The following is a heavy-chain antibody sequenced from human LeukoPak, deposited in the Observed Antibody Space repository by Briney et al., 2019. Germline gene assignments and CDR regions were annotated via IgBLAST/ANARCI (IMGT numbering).Heavy chain of an antibody. CDR2: ISSSGSTI. D-gene: IGHD3-16*01. CDR3: ARDGGYYYYMDV. V-gene: IGHV3-48*03. CDR1: GFTFSSYE. Sequence: QPGGSLRLSCAASGFTFSSYEMNWVRQAPGKGLEWVSYISSSGSTIYYADSVKGRFTISRDNAKNSLYLQMNSLRAEDTAVYYCARDGGYYYYMDVWGKGTTVTISS. J-gene: IGHJ6*03.